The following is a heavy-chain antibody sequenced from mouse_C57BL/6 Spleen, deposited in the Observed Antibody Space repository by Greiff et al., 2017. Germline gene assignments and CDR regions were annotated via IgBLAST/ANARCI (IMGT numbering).Heavy chain of an antibody. J-gene: IGHJ2*01. CDR1: GYAFSSSW. D-gene: IGHD2-2*01. CDR2: IYPGDGDT. Sequence: QVQLQQSGPELVKPGASVKISCKASGYAFSSSWMHWVKQRPGKGLEWIGRIYPGDGDTNYNGKFKGKATLTADKSSSTAYMQLSSLTSEDSAVYFCARLGLRRGDYFDYWGQGTTLTVSS. V-gene: IGHV1-82*01. CDR3: ARLGLRRGDYFDY.